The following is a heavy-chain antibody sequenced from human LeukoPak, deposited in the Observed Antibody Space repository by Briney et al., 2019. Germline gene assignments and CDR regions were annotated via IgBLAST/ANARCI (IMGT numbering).Heavy chain of an antibody. V-gene: IGHV3-23*01. J-gene: IGHJ4*02. CDR2: ISGSGGST. CDR3: AKPPGSSWYGYFDY. Sequence: GVSLRLSCAASGFTFSSYAMIWVRQAPGKGREGGSAISGSGGSTYYADSGKGRFTISRDNSKNTLYLQMNSLRAEDTAVYYCAKPPGSSWYGYFDYWGQGTLVTVSS. CDR1: GFTFSSYA. D-gene: IGHD6-13*01.